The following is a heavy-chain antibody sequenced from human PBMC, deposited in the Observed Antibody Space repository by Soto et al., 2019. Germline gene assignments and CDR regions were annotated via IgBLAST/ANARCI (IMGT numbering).Heavy chain of an antibody. Sequence: TLSLTCAVSGGSISSGGYSWSWIRQPPGKGLEWIVYIYHSGSTYYNPSLKSRVTISVDRSKNQFSLKLSSVTAADTAVYYCASSRGGYRFYYYYYGMDVWGQGTTVTVSS. CDR3: ASSRGGYRFYYYYYGMDV. CDR1: GGSISSGGYS. J-gene: IGHJ6*02. CDR2: IYHSGST. D-gene: IGHD3-16*02. V-gene: IGHV4-30-2*01.